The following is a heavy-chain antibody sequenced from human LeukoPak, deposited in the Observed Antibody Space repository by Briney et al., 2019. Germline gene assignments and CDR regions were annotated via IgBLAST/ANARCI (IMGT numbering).Heavy chain of an antibody. D-gene: IGHD3-22*01. Sequence: SVKVSCKASGGTFSSYAISWVRQAPGQGLEWMGGIIPIFGTANYAQKFQGRVTITADESTSTAYMELSSLRSEDTAVYYCARGSPYYYDSSGYLDYWGQGTLVTVSS. J-gene: IGHJ4*02. CDR2: IIPIFGTA. V-gene: IGHV1-69*01. CDR3: ARGSPYYYDSSGYLDY. CDR1: GGTFSSYA.